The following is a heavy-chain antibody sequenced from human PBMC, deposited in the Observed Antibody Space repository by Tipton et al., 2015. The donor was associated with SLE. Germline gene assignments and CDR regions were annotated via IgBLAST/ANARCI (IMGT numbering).Heavy chain of an antibody. J-gene: IGHJ4*02. CDR1: GFTLSAYN. Sequence: SLRLSCSASGFTLSAYNMNWVRRAPGKGLEWVSYISSSSTTIYYADSVRGRFTVSRDNAKNSLYLQMNNLGAEDTAVYYCSRAGAVRPPDYWGQGTLVTVSS. CDR2: ISSSSTTI. V-gene: IGHV3-48*01. CDR3: SRAGAVRPPDY. D-gene: IGHD6-6*01.